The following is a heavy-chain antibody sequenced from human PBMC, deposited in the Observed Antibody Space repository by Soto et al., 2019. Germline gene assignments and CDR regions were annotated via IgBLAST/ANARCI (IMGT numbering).Heavy chain of an antibody. CDR3: ARDRGGYFED. CDR1: GDTFGNFA. V-gene: IGHV1-69*13. CDR2: ISPLYGTP. J-gene: IGHJ4*02. Sequence: SVKVSCKASGDTFGNFAITWVRQAPGQGLEYMGGISPLYGTPMYAQKFKGRVTIIAHASSATGHMELSSLRSEDTAIYFFARDRGGYFEDWGQGTLVTVSS. D-gene: IGHD3-16*01.